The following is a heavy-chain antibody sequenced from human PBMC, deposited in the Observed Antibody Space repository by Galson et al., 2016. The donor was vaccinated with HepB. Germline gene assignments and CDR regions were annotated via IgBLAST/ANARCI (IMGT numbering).Heavy chain of an antibody. D-gene: IGHD3-16*01. J-gene: IGHJ5*02. CDR1: GDSISGSSYY. CDR2: VFYSGSP. CDR3: ARLLIVVGVPSETRVANWFDP. V-gene: IGHV4-39*01. Sequence: SETLSLTCTASGDSISGSSYYWGWVRQAPGKGLERIGSVFYSGSPYYNPSLKGRVTLSVDTSKNQFSLNFTSVTAADTALYYCARLLIVVGVPSETRVANWFDPWGRGIPVIVSS.